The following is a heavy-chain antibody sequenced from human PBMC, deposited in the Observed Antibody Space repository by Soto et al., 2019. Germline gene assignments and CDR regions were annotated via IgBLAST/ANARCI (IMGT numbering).Heavy chain of an antibody. D-gene: IGHD6-19*01. V-gene: IGHV5-51*01. CDR1: GYSFTSYW. Sequence: GESLKISCKGSGYSFTSYWIGWVRQVPGKGLEWMGIIYPDDSDTRYSPSFQGQVTISADKSISTAYLQWSSLKASDTAMYYCARPFFDSSDYFYGMDVWGQGTAVTVSS. CDR3: ARPFFDSSDYFYGMDV. J-gene: IGHJ6*02. CDR2: IYPDDSDT.